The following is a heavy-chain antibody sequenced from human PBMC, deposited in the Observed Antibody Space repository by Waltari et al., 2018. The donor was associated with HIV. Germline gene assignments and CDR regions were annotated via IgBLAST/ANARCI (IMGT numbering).Heavy chain of an antibody. V-gene: IGHV4-39*07. CDR2: IFYSGNT. D-gene: IGHD6-19*01. CDR3: ARQWLALYFDY. J-gene: IGHJ4*02. Sequence: QLQVQESGPGLVKPSETLSLTCTVSGGSISSRDYYWGWIRQPPGKGLEWIGIIFYSGNTYSNPSLKGRVTISVDTSKSQFSLNLNSVTAADTAVYYCARQWLALYFDYWGQGTLVTVSS. CDR1: GGSISSRDYY.